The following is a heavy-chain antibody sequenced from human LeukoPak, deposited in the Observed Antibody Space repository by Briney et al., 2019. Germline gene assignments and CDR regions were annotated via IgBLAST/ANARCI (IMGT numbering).Heavy chain of an antibody. CDR2: LYISGGT. J-gene: IGHJ4*02. V-gene: IGHV3-66*03. CDR3: VKGPCTSSSCFLDY. D-gene: IGHD3-22*01. CDR1: GFIVSSNY. Sequence: GGSLRLSCAASGFIVSSNYMTWVRQAPGKGLEWVSILYISGGTYHADSVRGRFTISRDNPKNTLYLQMSSLRAEDTAVYYCVKGPCTSSSCFLDYWGQGTLVTVSS.